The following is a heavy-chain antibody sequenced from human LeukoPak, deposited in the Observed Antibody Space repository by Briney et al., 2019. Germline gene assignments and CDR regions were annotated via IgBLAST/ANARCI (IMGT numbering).Heavy chain of an antibody. J-gene: IGHJ6*02. CDR3: ARPRLFGYNYYYYGMDV. CDR2: IIPILGIA. D-gene: IGHD3-3*01. Sequence: ASVKVSCKASGGTFSSYAISWVRQAPGQGLEWMGRIIPILGIANYAQKFKGRVTITADKSTSTAYMELSSLRSEDTAVYYCARPRLFGYNYYYYGMDVWGQGTTVTVSS. V-gene: IGHV1-69*04. CDR1: GGTFSSYA.